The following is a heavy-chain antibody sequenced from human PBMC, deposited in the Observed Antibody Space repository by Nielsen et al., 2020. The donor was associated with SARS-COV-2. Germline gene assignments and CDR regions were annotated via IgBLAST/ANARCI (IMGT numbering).Heavy chain of an antibody. Sequence: GAFLPLSCKCSGYSFTSNWNTWVRQEPGKGLEWVWRIDLRDSYTNYSPSFQDHITLSVDRAINTAFLQWSCLRASDSAMYYRARPASGTYQNPDSWGQGTLVTVTS. D-gene: IGHD1-26*01. CDR3: ARPASGTYQNPDS. J-gene: IGHJ4*02. V-gene: IGHV5-10-1*01. CDR2: IDLRDSYT. CDR1: GYSFTSNW.